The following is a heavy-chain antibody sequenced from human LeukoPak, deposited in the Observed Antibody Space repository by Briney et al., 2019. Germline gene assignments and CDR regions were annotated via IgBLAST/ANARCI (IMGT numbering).Heavy chain of an antibody. CDR3: ARERIYFDSGQDLSDARLFYYYGMDV. J-gene: IGHJ6*02. CDR1: GFTFSGYY. CDR2: ISSSGDSI. D-gene: IGHD3-10*01. Sequence: GGSLRLSCAASGFTFSGYYMSWIRQAPGKGLEWVSHISSSGDSIYYAESVKGRFTISRDNSKNTLYLQMSSLRAEDTAVYYCARERIYFDSGQDLSDARLFYYYGMDVWGQGTTVTVSS. V-gene: IGHV3-11*01.